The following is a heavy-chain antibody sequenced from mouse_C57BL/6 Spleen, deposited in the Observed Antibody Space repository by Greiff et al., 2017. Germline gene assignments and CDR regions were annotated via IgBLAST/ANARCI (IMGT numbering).Heavy chain of an antibody. CDR2: ISNLAYSI. V-gene: IGHV5-15*04. D-gene: IGHD1-1*01. CDR3: ARRYYGSSYEYFDV. J-gene: IGHJ1*03. CDR1: GFTFSDYG. Sequence: EVQLQESGGGLVQPGGSLKLSCAASGFTFSDYGLAWVRQAPRKGPEWVAFISNLAYSIYYADTVTGRFTISRENAKNTLYLEMSSLRSEDTSMYYCARRYYGSSYEYFDVWGTGTPVTVSS.